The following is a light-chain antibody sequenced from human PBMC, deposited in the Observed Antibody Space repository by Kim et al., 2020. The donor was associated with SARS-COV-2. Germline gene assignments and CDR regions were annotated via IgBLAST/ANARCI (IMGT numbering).Light chain of an antibody. CDR2: AAS. V-gene: IGKV1-16*01. CDR1: QRISNY. CDR3: QQYSSYPYT. Sequence: SASLGDSVTIACRASQRISNYLAWFQQTPGTAPKSLIFAASGLQSGLPSRFSGSGSGTDFTLIISSLQPEDSATYYCQQYSSYPYTFGQGTKLEI. J-gene: IGKJ2*01.